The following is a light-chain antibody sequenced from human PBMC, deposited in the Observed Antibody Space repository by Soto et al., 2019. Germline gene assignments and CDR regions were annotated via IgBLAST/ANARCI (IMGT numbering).Light chain of an antibody. CDR1: SDDVGGYNY. J-gene: IGLJ1*01. CDR2: DVT. CDR3: SSFVGSSGLYV. Sequence: QSVLTQPASVSGSPGQSITISCTGTSDDVGGYNYVSWYQQHPGKVPQLIVYDVTNRPSGVSIRFSGSKSGNTASLTISGLQAEDEADYCCSSFVGSSGLYVFGTGTKVSV. V-gene: IGLV2-14*03.